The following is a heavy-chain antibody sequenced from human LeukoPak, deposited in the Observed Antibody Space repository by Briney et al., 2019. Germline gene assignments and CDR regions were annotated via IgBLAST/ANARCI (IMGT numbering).Heavy chain of an antibody. D-gene: IGHD3-22*01. V-gene: IGHV4-59*08. J-gene: IGHJ5*02. CDR3: ARDHDSSGP. CDR1: GGSISSYY. Sequence: SETLSLTCTVSGGSISSYYWSWIRQPPGKGLEWIGYIYYSGSTNNNPSLKSRVTISVDTSKNQFSLKLSSVTAADTAVYYCARDHDSSGPWGQGTLVTVSS. CDR2: IYYSGST.